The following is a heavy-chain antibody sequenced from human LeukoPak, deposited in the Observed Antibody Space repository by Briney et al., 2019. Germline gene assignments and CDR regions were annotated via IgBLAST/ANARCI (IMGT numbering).Heavy chain of an antibody. CDR2: IYSSGTT. CDR1: GGSISSYY. Sequence: SETLSLTCIVSGGSISSYYWSWIRQPPGKGLEWIGNIYSSGTTNYNPSLKSRVTISVDTSKNQFSLKLSSVTAADTAVYYCARDLNPYSGYSSGWALQYYYYGMDVWGQGTTVTVSS. D-gene: IGHD6-19*01. CDR3: ARDLNPYSGYSSGWALQYYYYGMDV. J-gene: IGHJ6*02. V-gene: IGHV4-59*13.